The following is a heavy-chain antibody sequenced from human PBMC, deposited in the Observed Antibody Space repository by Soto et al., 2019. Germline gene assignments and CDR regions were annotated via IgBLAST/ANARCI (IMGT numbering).Heavy chain of an antibody. CDR1: GYTFTGYY. D-gene: IGHD3-3*01. Sequence: ASVKVSCKASGYTFTGYYMHWVRQAPGQGLEWMGWINPNSGGTNYTQKFQGRVTMTRDTSISTAYMELSRLRSDDTAVYYCARDPIFGVVMLMDVWGQGTTVTVSS. J-gene: IGHJ6*02. CDR3: ARDPIFGVVMLMDV. V-gene: IGHV1-2*02. CDR2: INPNSGGT.